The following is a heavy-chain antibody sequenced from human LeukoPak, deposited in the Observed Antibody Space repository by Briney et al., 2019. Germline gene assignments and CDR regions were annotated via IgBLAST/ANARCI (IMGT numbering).Heavy chain of an antibody. CDR2: NYTGDSDT. J-gene: IGHJ5*02. CDR1: GYTFCSYW. CDR3: AKEAKSGLGMGIDP. Sequence: GEALQISCNGSGYTFCSYWIAWVRQMPGKGLELMGINYTGDSDTRYSASFQGQVTISADNSISTAYLQWSSLKASDTAKYYCAKEAKSGLGMGIDPWGQGTPVTVSS. V-gene: IGHV5-51*01. D-gene: IGHD7-27*01.